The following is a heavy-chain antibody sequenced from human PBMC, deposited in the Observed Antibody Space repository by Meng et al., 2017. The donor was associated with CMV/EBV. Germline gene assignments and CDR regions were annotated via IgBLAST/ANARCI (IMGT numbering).Heavy chain of an antibody. CDR3: ARDLRPLGFCNSTSCSTAYNWFDP. Sequence: SVKVSCKASGGTFNSDAVSWVRQAPGQGLEWVGGIIPIFATAKYAQKFQGRLTITTDESTSTVYMELISLRSDDTAVYYCARDLRPLGFCNSTSCSTAYNWFDPWGQGTLVTVSS. D-gene: IGHD2-2*01. J-gene: IGHJ5*02. CDR1: GGTFNSDA. V-gene: IGHV1-69*05. CDR2: IIPIFATA.